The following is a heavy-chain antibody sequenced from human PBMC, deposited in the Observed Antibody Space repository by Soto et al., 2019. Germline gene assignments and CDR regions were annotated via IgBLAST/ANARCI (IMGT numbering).Heavy chain of an antibody. V-gene: IGHV3-23*01. CDR3: AKVYYDSSGYYFDY. J-gene: IGHJ4*02. D-gene: IGHD3-22*01. Sequence: LRLSCAASGFTFSSYAMTWVRQAPGKGLEWVSTISGSGGSTYYADSVKGRFTISRDNSKNTLYLQMNSLRAEDTAVYYCAKVYYDSSGYYFDYWGQGTLVTVSS. CDR1: GFTFSSYA. CDR2: ISGSGGST.